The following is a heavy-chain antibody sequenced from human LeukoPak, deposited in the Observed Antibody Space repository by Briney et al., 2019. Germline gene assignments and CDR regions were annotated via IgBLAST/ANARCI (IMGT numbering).Heavy chain of an antibody. V-gene: IGHV3-23*01. CDR3: AKVRACSTTSCYRTYGMDV. D-gene: IGHD2-2*01. CDR1: GFTFSSYA. CDR2: ISSSGGIT. Sequence: PGGSLRLSCAASGFTFSSYAMSWVRQAPGKGLEWVSSISSSGGITYYADSVKGRFTISRDNSKNTLYLQMNSLRAGDTAVYYCAKVRACSTTSCYRTYGMDVWGQGTTVTVSS. J-gene: IGHJ6*02.